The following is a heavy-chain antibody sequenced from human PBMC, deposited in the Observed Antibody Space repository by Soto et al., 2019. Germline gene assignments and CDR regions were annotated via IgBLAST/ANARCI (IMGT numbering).Heavy chain of an antibody. D-gene: IGHD3-10*01. CDR3: ATRGGLLRGVIITGRYYYYGMDV. CDR2: IIPIFGTA. V-gene: IGHV1-69*13. Sequence: SVKVSCKASGGTFSSYAISWVRQAPGQGLEWMGGIIPIFGTANYAQKFQGRVTITADESTSTACMELSSLRYEDTAVYYCATRGGLLRGVIITGRYYYYGMDVWGQGTTVTVSS. J-gene: IGHJ6*02. CDR1: GGTFSSYA.